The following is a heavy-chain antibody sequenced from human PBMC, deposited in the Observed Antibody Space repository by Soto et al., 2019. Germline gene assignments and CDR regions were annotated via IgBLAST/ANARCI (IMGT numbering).Heavy chain of an antibody. V-gene: IGHV3-33*01. CDR1: GFAFRDYG. Sequence: GGSLRLSCAASGFAFRDYGIHWVRQAPGKGLEWVATIWYDGSKKYYPDSVKGRFTISLDNSKNTVYLQMNSPGAEDTAVYYCARGKGYDYYYMDVWGTGTTVTVSS. CDR3: ARGKGYDYYYMDV. CDR2: IWYDGSKK. J-gene: IGHJ6*03.